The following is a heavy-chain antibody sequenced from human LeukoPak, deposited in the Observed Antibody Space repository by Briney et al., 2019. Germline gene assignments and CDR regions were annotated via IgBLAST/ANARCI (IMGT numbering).Heavy chain of an antibody. CDR2: INHSGST. Sequence: SETLSLTCAVYGGSFSGYYWSLIRQPAGKGLEWIGEINHSGSTNYNPSLKSRVTISVDTSKNQFSLKLSSVTAADTAVYYCARGLMNYYDSSGYYYDIWGQGTMVTVSS. CDR3: ARGLMNYYDSSGYYYDI. D-gene: IGHD3-22*01. J-gene: IGHJ3*02. CDR1: GGSFSGYY. V-gene: IGHV4-34*01.